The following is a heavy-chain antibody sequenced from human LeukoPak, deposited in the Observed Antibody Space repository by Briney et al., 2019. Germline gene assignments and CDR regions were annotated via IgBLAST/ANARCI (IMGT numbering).Heavy chain of an antibody. D-gene: IGHD1-20*01. CDR2: IYHTGST. CDR3: ARAGWIITSGIDY. J-gene: IGHJ4*02. CDR1: GYSISRGYY. V-gene: IGHV4-38-2*01. Sequence: MPSETLSLTCGVSGYSISRGYYWAWIRQPPGKGLEWIGTIYHTGSTYYNPPLESRVTISVDTSKNEFSLNLNSVTAADTAVYYCARAGWIITSGIDYWGQGALVTVSS.